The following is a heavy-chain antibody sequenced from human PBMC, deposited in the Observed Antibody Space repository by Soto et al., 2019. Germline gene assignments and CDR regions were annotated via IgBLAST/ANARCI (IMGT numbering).Heavy chain of an antibody. CDR3: AREHSVAGTEFDY. V-gene: IGHV3-30-3*01. J-gene: IGHJ4*02. CDR2: ISYDGSNK. Sequence: HPGGSLRLSCAASGFTFSSYAMHWVRQAPGKGLEWVAVISYDGSNKYYADSVKGRFTISRDNSKNTLYLQMNSLRAEDTAVYYCAREHSVAGTEFDYWGQGTLVTVSS. D-gene: IGHD6-19*01. CDR1: GFTFSSYA.